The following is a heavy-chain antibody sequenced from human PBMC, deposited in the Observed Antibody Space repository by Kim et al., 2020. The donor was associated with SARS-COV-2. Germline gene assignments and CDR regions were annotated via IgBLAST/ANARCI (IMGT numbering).Heavy chain of an antibody. D-gene: IGHD5-18*01. CDR1: GFTFSDYY. J-gene: IGHJ6*02. V-gene: IGHV3-11*06. Sequence: GGSLRLSCEASGFTFSDYYMSWIRQAPGKGLEWVSYISSSSSYTNYADSVKGRFTISRDNAKNSLYLQMNSLRAEDTAVYYCAGKRGYSYGYYYYYYGMDVWGQGTTVTVSS. CDR2: ISSSSSYT. CDR3: AGKRGYSYGYYYYYYGMDV.